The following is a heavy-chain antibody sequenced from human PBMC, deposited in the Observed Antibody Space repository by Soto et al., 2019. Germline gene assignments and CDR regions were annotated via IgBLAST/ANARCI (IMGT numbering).Heavy chain of an antibody. CDR3: AKSPIFGVVNNPYYFDY. D-gene: IGHD3-3*01. V-gene: IGHV3-9*01. J-gene: IGHJ4*02. Sequence: GGSLRLSCAASGFTFDDYVMHWVRQAPGKGLEWVSGISWNSGSIGYADSVKGRFTISRDNAKNSLYLQMNSLRAEDTALYYCAKSPIFGVVNNPYYFDYWGQGTLVTVSS. CDR2: ISWNSGSI. CDR1: GFTFDDYV.